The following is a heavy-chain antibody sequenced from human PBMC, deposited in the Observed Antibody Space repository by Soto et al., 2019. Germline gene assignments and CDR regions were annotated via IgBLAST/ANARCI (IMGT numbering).Heavy chain of an antibody. D-gene: IGHD4-17*01. CDR1: GGPISSSSYY. CDR3: ARLRVKVTTRTIYSYYGMDV. J-gene: IGHJ6*01. V-gene: IGHV4-39*01. CDR2: IYSSGST. Sequence: AETLSITCTVSGGPISSSSYYWGWIRQPPGKGLSWLGSIYSSGSTYYNPSLKSRATISVDTSKNQLSLKLSSVTAADTAVYYCARLRVKVTTRTIYSYYGMDVWGQGTKVT.